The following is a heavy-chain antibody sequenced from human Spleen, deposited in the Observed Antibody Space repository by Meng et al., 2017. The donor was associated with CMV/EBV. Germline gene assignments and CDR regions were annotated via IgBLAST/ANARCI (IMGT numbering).Heavy chain of an antibody. Sequence: GGSLRLSCAASGFTFSAFSMNWVRQAPGKGLEWVSSISTTSSYIYYADSLKGRFTISRDNGKNTLYLQISSLRVEDTAVYYCAGFGVTITNGLDVWGRGTTVTVSS. CDR2: ISTTSSYI. CDR1: GFTFSAFS. D-gene: IGHD3-3*01. CDR3: AGFGVTITNGLDV. V-gene: IGHV3-21*01. J-gene: IGHJ6*02.